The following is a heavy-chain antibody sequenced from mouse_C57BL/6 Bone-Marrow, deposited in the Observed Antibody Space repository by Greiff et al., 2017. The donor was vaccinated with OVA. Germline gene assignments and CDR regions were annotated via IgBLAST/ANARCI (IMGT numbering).Heavy chain of an antibody. J-gene: IGHJ2*01. V-gene: IGHV1-7*01. CDR1: GYTFTSYW. CDR3: AGLAYYSSLFDC. D-gene: IGHD2-5*01. CDR2: INPSSGYT. Sequence: VQLQQSGAELAKPGASVKLSCKASGYTFTSYWMHWVKQRPGQGLEWIGYINPSSGYTKYNQKFKDKATLTADKSSSTAYMQLSSLTPEYSAVYYCAGLAYYSSLFDCGRGGPALAVAS.